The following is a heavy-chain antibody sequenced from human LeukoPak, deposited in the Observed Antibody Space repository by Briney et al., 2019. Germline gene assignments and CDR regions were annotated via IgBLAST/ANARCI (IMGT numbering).Heavy chain of an antibody. J-gene: IGHJ4*02. CDR1: GFTFSSYA. CDR3: AKNYYDSNGYLDY. CDR2: VSGSGGST. D-gene: IGHD3-22*01. Sequence: GGSLRLCCAASGFTFSSYAMSWVRQAPGKGLEWVSVVSGSGGSTYYADSVKGRFTISRDNSKNTLYLQMNSLRAEDTALYYCAKNYYDSNGYLDYWGQGTLVTVSS. V-gene: IGHV3-23*01.